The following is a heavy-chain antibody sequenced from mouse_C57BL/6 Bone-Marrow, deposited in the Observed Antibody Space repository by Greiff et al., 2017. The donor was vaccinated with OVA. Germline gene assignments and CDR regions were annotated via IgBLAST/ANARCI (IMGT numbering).Heavy chain of an antibody. V-gene: IGHV1-53*01. J-gene: IGHJ3*01. Sequence: QVQLQQSGTELVKPGASVKLSCKASGYTFTSYWMHWVKQRPGQGLEWIGNINPSNGGTNYNEKFKSKATLTVDKSSSTAYMQLSSLTSEDSAVYYCARLDSSGYAWFAYWGQGTLVTVSA. CDR2: INPSNGGT. D-gene: IGHD3-2*02. CDR1: GYTFTSYW. CDR3: ARLDSSGYAWFAY.